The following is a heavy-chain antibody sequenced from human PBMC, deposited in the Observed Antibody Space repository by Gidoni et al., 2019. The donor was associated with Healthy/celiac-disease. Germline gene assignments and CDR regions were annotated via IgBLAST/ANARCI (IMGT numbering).Heavy chain of an antibody. V-gene: IGHV4-59*01. D-gene: IGHD2-8*01. CDR1: GGSIRSYH. J-gene: IGHJ6*02. Sequence: QVQLQESGSGLAKPSETLSLTCTVSGGSIRSYHWRWLRQPPGKGLEWIGYIYYSGITNYNPSLKSRVTISVDTSKNQCSLKLSSVTAADTAVYYCARDRVICTNGVCSYYYYYGMDVWGQGTTVTVSS. CDR2: IYYSGIT. CDR3: ARDRVICTNGVCSYYYYYGMDV.